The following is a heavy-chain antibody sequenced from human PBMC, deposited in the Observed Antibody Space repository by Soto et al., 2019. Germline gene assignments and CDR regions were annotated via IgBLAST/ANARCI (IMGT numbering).Heavy chain of an antibody. CDR1: GFTFDDYT. D-gene: IGHD5-12*01. CDR2: ISWDGGST. J-gene: IGHJ4*02. V-gene: IGHV3-43*01. CDR3: AKEYSSGYDRYFDY. Sequence: GGSLRLSCAASGFTFDDYTMHWVRQAPGKGLEWVSLISWDGGSTYYADSVKGRFTISRDNSKNSLYLQMNSLRTEDTALYYCAKEYSSGYDRYFDYWGQGTLVTVSS.